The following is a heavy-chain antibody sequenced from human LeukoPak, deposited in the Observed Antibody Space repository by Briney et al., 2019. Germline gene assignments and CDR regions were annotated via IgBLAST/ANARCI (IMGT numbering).Heavy chain of an antibody. CDR1: GFTFSSYS. J-gene: IGHJ4*02. CDR3: ASTGGGTSGFDY. CDR2: ISSSSSYI. Sequence: GGSLRLSCAASGFTFSSYSMNWVRQAPGQGLEGVSSISSSSSYIYYADSVKGGFTISRDNAKKSLYLQMNSLRAEDTAVYYCASTGGGTSGFDYCGQGTLVTVSS. D-gene: IGHD4-23*01. V-gene: IGHV3-21*01.